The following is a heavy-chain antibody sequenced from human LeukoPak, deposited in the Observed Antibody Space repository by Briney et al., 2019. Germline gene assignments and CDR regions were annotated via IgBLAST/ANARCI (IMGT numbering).Heavy chain of an antibody. D-gene: IGHD3-16*01. CDR2: IKSDGSTT. J-gene: IGHJ3*02. V-gene: IGHV3-74*01. CDR1: GFTFSTSW. CDR3: ARDVEGGTFDI. Sequence: GGSLRLSCAASGFTFSTSWMHWVRQAPGKGLVWVSRIKSDGSTTTYADSVKGRFTISRDNAKNSLFLEMSSLRADDTAVYFCARDVEGGTFDIWGQGTTVTVSS.